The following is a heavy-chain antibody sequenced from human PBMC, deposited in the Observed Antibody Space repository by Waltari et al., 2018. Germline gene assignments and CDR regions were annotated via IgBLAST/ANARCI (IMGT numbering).Heavy chain of an antibody. CDR1: GYTFTGYY. J-gene: IGHJ4*02. V-gene: IGHV1-2*02. CDR2: INPNSGGT. CDR3: ARLATYYYDSSGPTATYFDY. Sequence: QVQLVQSGAEVKKPGASVKVSCKASGYTFTGYYMHWVRQAPGQGLEWMGWINPNSGGTNYAQKFQGRVTMTRDTSISTAYMELSRLRSDDTAVYYCARLATYYYDSSGPTATYFDYWGQGTLVTVSS. D-gene: IGHD3-22*01.